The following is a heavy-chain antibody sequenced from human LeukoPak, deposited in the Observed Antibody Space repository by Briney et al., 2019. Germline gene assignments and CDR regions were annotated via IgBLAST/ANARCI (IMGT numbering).Heavy chain of an antibody. D-gene: IGHD3-10*01. Sequence: SETLSLTCTVSGGSISSYYWSWIRQPPGKGLEWIGYIYYSGSTNYNPSLKSRVTISVDTSKNQFSLKLSSVTAADTAVYYCARGSSVNIWFRDYYFDYWGQGTLVTVSS. J-gene: IGHJ4*02. CDR1: GGSISSYY. CDR2: IYYSGST. V-gene: IGHV4-59*01. CDR3: ARGSSVNIWFRDYYFDY.